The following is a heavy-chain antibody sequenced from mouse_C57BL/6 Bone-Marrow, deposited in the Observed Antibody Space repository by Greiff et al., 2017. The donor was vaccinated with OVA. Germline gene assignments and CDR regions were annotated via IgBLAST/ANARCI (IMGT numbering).Heavy chain of an antibody. CDR3: ARSFDGYYLGFAY. CDR2: IYPGGGYT. V-gene: IGHV1-63*01. Sequence: VQLQQSGAELVRPGTSVKMSCKASGYTFTNYWIGWAKQRPGHGLEWIGDIYPGGGYTNYNEKFKGKATLTADKSSSTAYMQFSSLTSEDSAIYYGARSFDGYYLGFAYWGQGTLVTVSA. CDR1: GYTFTNYW. D-gene: IGHD2-3*01. J-gene: IGHJ3*01.